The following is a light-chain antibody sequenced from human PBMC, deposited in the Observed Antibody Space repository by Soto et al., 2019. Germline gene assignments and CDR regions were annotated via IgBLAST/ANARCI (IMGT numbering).Light chain of an antibody. CDR2: DAS. CDR1: QSVSSY. CDR3: QQRSNWPPL. Sequence: EIVLTQSPATLSLSPGERATLSCRASQSVSSYLAWYQQKPGQAPRLLIYDASNRATGIPARFSGSGSGTGFPLTISSLEPEDFAVFYCQQRSNWPPLFGPGTKVDIK. J-gene: IGKJ3*01. V-gene: IGKV3-11*01.